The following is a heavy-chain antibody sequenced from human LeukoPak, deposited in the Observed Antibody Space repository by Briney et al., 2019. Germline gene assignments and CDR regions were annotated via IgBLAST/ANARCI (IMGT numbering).Heavy chain of an antibody. V-gene: IGHV1-69*05. CDR1: GGTFSSYA. CDR3: ARADIVVVPAAIRDEAFDI. CDR2: GIPILGTE. Sequence: ASVKVSCKASGGTFSSYAIIWVRQAPGQGLEWVGGGIPILGTENYAQKFQGRVAITTDESTSTACMELSSLRFEDTVVYYCARADIVVVPAAIRDEAFDIWGQGTMVTVSS. D-gene: IGHD2-2*02. J-gene: IGHJ3*02.